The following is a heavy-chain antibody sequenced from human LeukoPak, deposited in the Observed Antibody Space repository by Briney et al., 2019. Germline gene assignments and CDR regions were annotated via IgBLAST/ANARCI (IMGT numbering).Heavy chain of an antibody. CDR1: GFTFSSYA. Sequence: GGSLRLSCAASGFTFSSYAMHWVRQAPGKGLEWVAVISYDGSNKYYADSVKGRFTISRDNSKNTLYLQMNSLRAEDTAVYYCAREREVTVTGSCFDLWGRGTLVTVSS. CDR3: AREREVTVTGSCFDL. CDR2: ISYDGSNK. V-gene: IGHV3-30-3*01. D-gene: IGHD4-17*01. J-gene: IGHJ2*01.